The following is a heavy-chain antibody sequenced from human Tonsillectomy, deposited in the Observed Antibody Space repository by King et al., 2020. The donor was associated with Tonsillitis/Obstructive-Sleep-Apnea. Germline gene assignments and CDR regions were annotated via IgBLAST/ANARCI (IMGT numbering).Heavy chain of an antibody. CDR2: IIPILNIA. CDR3: AKSKGGLPAAFDY. Sequence: QLVQSGAEVKKPGSSVKVSCKASGGTFSSDAISWVRQAPGQGLEWMGRIIPILNIAHYAEKFKGRVTITADKSTSTADLELSSLRSEDTAMYYCAKSKGGLPAAFDYWGQGTLVTVSS. V-gene: IGHV1-69*04. J-gene: IGHJ4*02. CDR1: GGTFSSDA. D-gene: IGHD2-2*01.